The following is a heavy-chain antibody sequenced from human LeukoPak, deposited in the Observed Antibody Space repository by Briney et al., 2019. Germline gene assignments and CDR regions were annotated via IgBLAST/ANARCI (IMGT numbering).Heavy chain of an antibody. CDR3: ARDLGYCSSTSCYSGILGY. CDR2: INPNSGGT. V-gene: IGHV1-2*02. D-gene: IGHD2-2*01. J-gene: IGHJ4*02. CDR1: GYTFTGYY. Sequence: ASVKVSCKASGYTFTGYYMHWVRQAPGQGLEWMGWINPNSGGTNYAQKSQGRVTMTRDTSISTAYMELSRLRSDDTAVYYCARDLGYCSSTSCYSGILGYWGQGTLVTVSS.